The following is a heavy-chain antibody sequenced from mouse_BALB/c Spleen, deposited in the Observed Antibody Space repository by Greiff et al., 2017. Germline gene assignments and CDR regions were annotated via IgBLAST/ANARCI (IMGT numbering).Heavy chain of an antibody. V-gene: IGHV1-37*01. Sequence: EVHLVESGPELVKPGASVKISCKASGYSFTGYFMNWVKQSHGKSLEWIGRINPYNGDTFYNQKFKGKATLTVDKSSSTAHMELLSLTSEDSAVYYCGRSDYYGSSYFDYWGQGTTLTVSS. J-gene: IGHJ2*01. CDR2: INPYNGDT. CDR3: GRSDYYGSSYFDY. CDR1: GYSFTGYF. D-gene: IGHD1-1*01.